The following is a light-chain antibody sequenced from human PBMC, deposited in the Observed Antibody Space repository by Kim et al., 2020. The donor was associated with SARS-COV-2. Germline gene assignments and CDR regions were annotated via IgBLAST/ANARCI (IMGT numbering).Light chain of an antibody. CDR3: CSYAGRSTYAL. CDR2: DVT. J-gene: IGLJ2*01. CDR1: TSDVGGYNY. V-gene: IGLV2-11*01. Sequence: QSALTQPRSVSGSPGQSVTISCTGTTSDVGGYNYVSWYQQHPGKAPKLIIYDVTNRPSGVPDRFSGSKSGNTASLTISGLQAEDEADYYCCSYAGRSTYALFGGGTQLTVL.